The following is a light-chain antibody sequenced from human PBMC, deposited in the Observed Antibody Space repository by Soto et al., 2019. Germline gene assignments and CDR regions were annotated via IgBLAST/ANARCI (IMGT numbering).Light chain of an antibody. CDR2: KAS. Sequence: DIQMTQSPSTLSASVGDRVTITCRASQSISSWLAWYQQKPGRAPKLLIYKASSLESGVPSRFSGSGSGTDFTLTISSLQPEDVATYYCQKYNSALYTFGQGIRLEI. CDR3: QKYNSALYT. V-gene: IGKV1-5*03. CDR1: QSISSW. J-gene: IGKJ5*01.